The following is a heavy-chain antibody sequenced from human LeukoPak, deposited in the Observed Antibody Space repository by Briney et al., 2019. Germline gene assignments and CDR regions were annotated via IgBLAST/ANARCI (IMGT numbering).Heavy chain of an antibody. J-gene: IGHJ6*02. CDR2: TSAYNGDT. Sequence: ASVKVSCKTSGYTFTNYGISWVRQVPGQGLEYMGWTSAYNGDTNSAQQFQGRVTMTTDTFTSTGYMELRSLRSDDTAVYYCGRWSGGSAWRYHNGMDVWGQGTTVTVSS. CDR3: GRWSGGSAWRYHNGMDV. CDR1: GYTFTNYG. V-gene: IGHV1-18*01. D-gene: IGHD6-19*01.